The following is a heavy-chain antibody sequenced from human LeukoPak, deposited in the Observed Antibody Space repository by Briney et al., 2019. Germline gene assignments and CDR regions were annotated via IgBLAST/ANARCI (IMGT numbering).Heavy chain of an antibody. J-gene: IGHJ4*02. D-gene: IGHD3-3*01. CDR1: GFIFSSYW. V-gene: IGHV3-7*01. CDR3: ARDKEAAVDFWSGYYPL. CDR2: IKRDGSEK. Sequence: SGGSLRLSCAASGFIFSSYWMGWVRQAPGKGLEWVANIKRDGSEKYYVDSVKGRFTISRDNAQNSLYLQMNSLRDEDTAVYYCARDKEAAVDFWSGYYPLWGQGTLVTVSS.